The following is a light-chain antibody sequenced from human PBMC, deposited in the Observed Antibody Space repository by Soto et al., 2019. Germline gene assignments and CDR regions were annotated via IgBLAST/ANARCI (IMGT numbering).Light chain of an antibody. CDR3: HQRRSWPRT. J-gene: IGKJ1*01. CDR1: QTVNSR. CDR2: HTS. V-gene: IGKV3-11*01. Sequence: EIVLTQSPATLSSSPGERATLSCRASQTVNSRLAWYQHKPGQAPRLLIYHTSNRATGIPARFSGSGSGTDFTLTISSLEPEDFAVYYCHQRRSWPRTFGQGTKVDIK.